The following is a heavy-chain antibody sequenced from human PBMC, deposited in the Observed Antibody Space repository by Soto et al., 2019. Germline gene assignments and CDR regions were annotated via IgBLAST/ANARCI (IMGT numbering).Heavy chain of an antibody. Sequence: SETLSLTCTVSGGSISSGGYYWSWIRQHPGKGLEWIGYIYYSGSTYYNPSLKSRVTISVDTSKNQFSLKLSSVTAADTAVYYCARDSSGYLAYFDYWGQGTLVTVSS. D-gene: IGHD3-22*01. CDR3: ARDSSGYLAYFDY. J-gene: IGHJ4*02. CDR1: GGSISSGGYY. V-gene: IGHV4-31*03. CDR2: IYYSGST.